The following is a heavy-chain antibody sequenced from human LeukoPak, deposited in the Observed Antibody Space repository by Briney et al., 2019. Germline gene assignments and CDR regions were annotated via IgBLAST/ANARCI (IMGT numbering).Heavy chain of an antibody. CDR1: GDSISSYY. CDR3: ARGRGVNYGMDV. D-gene: IGHD3-10*01. J-gene: IGHJ6*04. Sequence: PSETLSLTCTVSGDSISSYYWSWIRQPPGKGLEWIGYIYYSGSTNYNPSLKSRVTISVDTSKNQFSLKLSSVTAADTAVYYCARGRGVNYGMDVWGKGTTVTVSS. CDR2: IYYSGST. V-gene: IGHV4-59*12.